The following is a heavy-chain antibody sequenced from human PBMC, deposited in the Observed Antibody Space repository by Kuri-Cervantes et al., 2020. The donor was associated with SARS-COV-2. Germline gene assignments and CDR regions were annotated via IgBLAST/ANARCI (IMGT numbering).Heavy chain of an antibody. J-gene: IGHJ6*02. CDR3: ARDPGYSSSSVYYYYGMDV. Sequence: ASVKVSCKASGYTFTSYYMHWVRQAPGQGLEWMGWINPNSGGTNYAQKFQGWVTMTRDTSISTAYMELSRPRSDNTAVYYCARDPGYSSSSVYYYYGMDVWGQGTTVTVSS. CDR1: GYTFTSYY. CDR2: INPNSGGT. D-gene: IGHD6-6*01. V-gene: IGHV1-2*04.